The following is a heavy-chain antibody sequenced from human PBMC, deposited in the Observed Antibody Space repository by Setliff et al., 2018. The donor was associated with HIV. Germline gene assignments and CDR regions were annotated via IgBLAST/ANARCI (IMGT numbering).Heavy chain of an antibody. J-gene: IGHJ5*02. CDR3: VGGIRGARFSP. CDR2: VYYRGST. V-gene: IGHV4-59*01. Sequence: PSETLSLTCTVSGGSMSSYYWSWIRQTPGKGLEWIGYVYYRGSTNYNPSLKSRVTISIDTSNNQFSLKMTSMTAADTAGYYCVGGIRGARFSPWGQGTLVTVSS. CDR1: GGSMSSYY. D-gene: IGHD3-10*01.